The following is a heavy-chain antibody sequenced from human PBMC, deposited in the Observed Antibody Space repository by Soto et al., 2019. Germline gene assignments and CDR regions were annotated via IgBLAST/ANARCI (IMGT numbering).Heavy chain of an antibody. CDR3: AKDGEAVAANRGLDY. Sequence: PGGSLRLSCAASGFTFSSYVMHWVRQAPGKGLEWVAVISYDGSNKYYADSVKGRFTISRDNSKNTLYLQMNSLRAEDTAVYYCAKDGEAVAANRGLDYWGQGTLVTVSS. CDR1: GFTFSSYV. J-gene: IGHJ4*02. V-gene: IGHV3-30*18. D-gene: IGHD6-19*01. CDR2: ISYDGSNK.